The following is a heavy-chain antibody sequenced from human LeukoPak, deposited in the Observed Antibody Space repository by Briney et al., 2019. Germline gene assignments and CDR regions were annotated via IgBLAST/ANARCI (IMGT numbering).Heavy chain of an antibody. D-gene: IGHD3-10*01. Sequence: GGSLRLSCAASGFTFSDYYLAWIRQAPGKGLEWLSHISSSGATTYNPDSVKGRFTISRDNTKNSVYLQMNSLGVEDTAVYYCARYSRGPSGSYWGQGTLVTVSS. CDR2: ISSSGATT. CDR1: GFTFSDYY. CDR3: ARYSRGPSGSY. V-gene: IGHV3-11*01. J-gene: IGHJ4*02.